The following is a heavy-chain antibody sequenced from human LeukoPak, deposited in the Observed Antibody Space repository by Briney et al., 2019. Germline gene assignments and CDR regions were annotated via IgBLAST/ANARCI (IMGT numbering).Heavy chain of an antibody. CDR2: INPNSGGT. D-gene: IGHD6-19*01. J-gene: IGHJ5*02. V-gene: IGHV1-2*02. CDR3: ARELHSGWYQGYNWFDP. Sequence: ASVKVSCKASGYTFTGYYMHWVRQAPGQGLEWMGWINPNSGGTNYAQKFRGRVTMTRDTSISTAYMELSRLRSDETAVYYCARELHSGWYQGYNWFDPWGQGTLVTVSS. CDR1: GYTFTGYY.